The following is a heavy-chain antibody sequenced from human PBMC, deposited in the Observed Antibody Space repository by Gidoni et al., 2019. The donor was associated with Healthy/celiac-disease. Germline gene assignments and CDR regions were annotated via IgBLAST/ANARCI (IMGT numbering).Heavy chain of an antibody. Sequence: QVPLVESAGGVVQPGRSVRLSCAAPGFTFSNYGMLWVRQAPGKGLEWVAVISYDGSNKYYADSVKGRFTISRDNSKNTLYLQMNSLRGEDTAVYFCAKVRKGGENSGFGWGQGTLVTVSS. CDR2: ISYDGSNK. CDR3: AKVRKGGENSGFG. J-gene: IGHJ4*02. CDR1: GFTFSNYG. V-gene: IGHV3-30*18. D-gene: IGHD5-12*01.